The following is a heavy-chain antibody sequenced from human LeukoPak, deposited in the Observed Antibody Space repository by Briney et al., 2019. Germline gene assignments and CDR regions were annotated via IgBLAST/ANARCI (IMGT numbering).Heavy chain of an antibody. CDR2: IYPGDSDT. V-gene: IGHV5-51*01. Sequence: GESLKISCQDSGYSFTSYWIGWVRQMPGKGRGWMGNIYPGDSDTRYRPSFQGQVTISADKSIRTAYLQWSSLKASDTAMYYCARACGGDCYSGDYWGQGTLVTVSS. J-gene: IGHJ4*02. CDR3: ARACGGDCYSGDY. CDR1: GYSFTSYW. D-gene: IGHD2-21*02.